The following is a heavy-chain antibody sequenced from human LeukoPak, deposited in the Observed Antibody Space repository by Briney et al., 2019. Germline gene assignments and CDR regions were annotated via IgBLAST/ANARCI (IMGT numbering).Heavy chain of an antibody. D-gene: IGHD6-13*01. V-gene: IGHV1-69*04. CDR1: GGTFSSYA. Sequence: SVKVSCKASGGTFSSYAISWVRQAPGQGLEWMGRIIPIFGIANYSQKFQGRVTITADKSTSTAYMELSSLRSEDTAVYYCARDPPTPGYSSSWRDYYYYGMDVWGQGTTVTVSS. CDR2: IIPIFGIA. CDR3: ARDPPTPGYSSSWRDYYYYGMDV. J-gene: IGHJ6*02.